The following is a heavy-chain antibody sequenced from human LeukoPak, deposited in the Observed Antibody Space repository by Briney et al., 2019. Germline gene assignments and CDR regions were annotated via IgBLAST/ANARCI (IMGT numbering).Heavy chain of an antibody. CDR2: IYYSGST. J-gene: IGHJ6*03. CDR1: GGSISSTNYY. V-gene: IGHV4-39*07. CDR3: ARDAMVRGFRYYYMDV. D-gene: IGHD3-10*01. Sequence: NPSETLSLTCTVSGGSISSTNYYWGWIRQPPGKGLEWIGSIYYSGSTYYNPSLKSRVTISVDTSKNHFSLKLSSVTAADTAVYYCARDAMVRGFRYYYMDVWGKGTTVTVSS.